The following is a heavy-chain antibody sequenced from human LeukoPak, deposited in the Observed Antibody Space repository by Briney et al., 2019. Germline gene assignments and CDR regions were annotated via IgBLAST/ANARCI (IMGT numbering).Heavy chain of an antibody. Sequence: GGSLRLSCAASGFTFSSYWMSWVRQAPGKGLEWVANIKQDGSEKYYVDSVRGRFTISRDNAKNSLYLQMNSLRAEDTAVYYCTREGYYDSSGLDYWGQGTLVTVSS. CDR3: TREGYYDSSGLDY. V-gene: IGHV3-7*01. CDR1: GFTFSSYW. D-gene: IGHD3-22*01. J-gene: IGHJ4*02. CDR2: IKQDGSEK.